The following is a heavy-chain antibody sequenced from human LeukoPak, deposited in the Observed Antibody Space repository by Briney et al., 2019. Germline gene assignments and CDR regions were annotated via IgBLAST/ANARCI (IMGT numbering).Heavy chain of an antibody. CDR2: ISSSGSTI. CDR3: AELGITMIGGV. CDR1: GLTFNKAW. J-gene: IGHJ6*04. V-gene: IGHV3-11*04. D-gene: IGHD3-10*02. Sequence: GGSLRLSCAASGLTFNKAWMGWVRQAPGKGLEWVSYISSSGSTIYYADSVKGRFTISRDNAKNSLYLQMNSLRAEDTAVYYCAELGITMIGGVWGKGTTVTISS.